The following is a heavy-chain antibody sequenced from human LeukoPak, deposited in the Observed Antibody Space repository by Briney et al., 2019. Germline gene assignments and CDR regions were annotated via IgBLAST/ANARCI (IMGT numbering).Heavy chain of an antibody. CDR1: GXSFSNYC. D-gene: IGHD2/OR15-2a*01. J-gene: IGHJ3*02. CDR2: IYPVDSDT. CDR3: ARRTTTWAFDI. V-gene: IGHV5-51*01. Sequence: GESLKISFKGSGXSFSNYCIGWVRQMPGKGLEWMWIIYPVDSDTRYSPSFQGQVTISADKSISTAYLQWSSLKASDTAMYYCARRTTTWAFDIWGQGTMVTVSS.